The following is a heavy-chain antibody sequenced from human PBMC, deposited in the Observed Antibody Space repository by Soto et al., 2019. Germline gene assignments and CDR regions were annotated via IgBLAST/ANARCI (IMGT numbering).Heavy chain of an antibody. CDR1: GFTFSTYA. V-gene: IGHV3-23*01. CDR3: VPLCRYCSTTTPS. J-gene: IGHJ4*02. D-gene: IGHD2-2*01. CDR2: ISGNGGDYT. Sequence: EVQLLESGGGLVQPGGSLRLSCAASGFTFSTYAMSWVRQAPRKGLEWVSAISGNGGDYTYYVDSVKGRFTISRDNSKNTLYLQMNSLRDEDTAVYYCVPLCRYCSTTTPSWGQGTLVTVSS.